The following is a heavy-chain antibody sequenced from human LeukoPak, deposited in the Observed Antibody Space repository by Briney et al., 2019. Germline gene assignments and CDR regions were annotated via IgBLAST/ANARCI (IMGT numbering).Heavy chain of an antibody. CDR1: GGTFSSYA. CDR2: IIPILGIA. V-gene: IGHV1-69*04. Sequence: GASVKVSCKASGGTFSSYAISWVRQAPGQGLEWMGRIIPILGIANYAQKFQGRVTITADKSTSTAYMELSSLRSEDTAVYYCARGVSFPMIEVADDAFDIWGQGTMVTVSS. D-gene: IGHD3-22*01. CDR3: ARGVSFPMIEVADDAFDI. J-gene: IGHJ3*02.